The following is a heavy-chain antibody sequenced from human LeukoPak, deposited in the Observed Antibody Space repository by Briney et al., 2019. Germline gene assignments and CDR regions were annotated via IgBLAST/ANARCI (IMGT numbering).Heavy chain of an antibody. V-gene: IGHV4-61*02. J-gene: IGHJ4*02. Sequence: SETLSLTCTVSGGSISSGSYYWSWIRQPAGKGLEWIGRIYTSGSTNYNPSLKSRVTISVDTSKNQFSLKLSSVTAADTAVYYCARDIASSSSFDYWGQGTLVTVSS. D-gene: IGHD6-6*01. CDR1: GGSISSGSYY. CDR3: ARDIASSSSFDY. CDR2: IYTSGST.